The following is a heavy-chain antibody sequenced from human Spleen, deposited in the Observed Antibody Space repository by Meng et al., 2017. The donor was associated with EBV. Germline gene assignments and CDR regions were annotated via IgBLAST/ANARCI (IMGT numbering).Heavy chain of an antibody. CDR2: INHGGST. CDR1: GGSFSGYY. V-gene: IGHV4-34*01. CDR3: AAAHYYDSSGYYYPFDY. Sequence: QVQLQQWGARLLTPSETLSLTCSVDGGSFSGYYWSWIRQPPGKGLEWIGDINHGGSTNYNPSLKSRVTISVDTSKNQFSLKLSSVTVADTAVYYCAAAHYYDSSGYYYPFDYWGQGTLVTVSS. J-gene: IGHJ4*02. D-gene: IGHD3-22*01.